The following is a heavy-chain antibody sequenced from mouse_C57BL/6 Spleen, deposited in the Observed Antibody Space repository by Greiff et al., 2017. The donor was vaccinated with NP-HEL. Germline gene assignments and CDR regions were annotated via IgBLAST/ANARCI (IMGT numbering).Heavy chain of an antibody. J-gene: IGHJ4*01. V-gene: IGHV1-4*01. CDR3: ARSGITTVVTSMDY. CDR1: GYTFTSYT. CDR2: INPSSGYT. Sequence: QVQLQQSGAELARPGASVKMSCKASGYTFTSYTLHWVKQRPGQGLEWIGYINPSSGYTKYNHKFKDKATLTANKSYSTPYIQLSSLTSEDSAVYYCARSGITTVVTSMDYWGQGTSVTVSS. D-gene: IGHD1-1*01.